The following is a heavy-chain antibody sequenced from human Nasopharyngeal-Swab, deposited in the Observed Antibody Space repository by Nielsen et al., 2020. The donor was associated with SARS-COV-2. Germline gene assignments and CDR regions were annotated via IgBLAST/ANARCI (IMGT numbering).Heavy chain of an antibody. J-gene: IGHJ4*02. D-gene: IGHD3-22*01. Sequence: GESLKISCAASGFTFSSYWMHWVRQAPGKGLEWVTVIWYDGSNKYYADSVKGRFTISRDNSKNTLYLQMNSLRAEDTAVYYCARDPANLYYYDSSGCPDYWGQGTLVTVSS. CDR1: GFTFSSYW. CDR2: IWYDGSNK. V-gene: IGHV3-33*08. CDR3: ARDPANLYYYDSSGCPDY.